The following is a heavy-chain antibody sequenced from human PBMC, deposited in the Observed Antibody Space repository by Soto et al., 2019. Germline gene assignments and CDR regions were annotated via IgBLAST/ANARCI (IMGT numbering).Heavy chain of an antibody. J-gene: IGHJ4*02. CDR3: AKSLKIFGLAITRSGPLDS. D-gene: IGHD3-3*01. V-gene: IGHV3-9*01. CDR1: GFTFDNYA. Sequence: GGSLRLSCAASGFTFDNYAMHWVRQAPGKGLEWVSGISWNSGDIGYADSVKGRFTIARDNAKTSLYLEMNSLRAEDTALYYCAKSLKIFGLAITRSGPLDSWGQGALVTVSS. CDR2: ISWNSGDI.